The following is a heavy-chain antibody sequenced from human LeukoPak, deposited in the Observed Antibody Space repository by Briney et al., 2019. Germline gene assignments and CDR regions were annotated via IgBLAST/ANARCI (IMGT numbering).Heavy chain of an antibody. CDR1: GFTFSSYW. V-gene: IGHV3-74*01. Sequence: PGGSLRLSCAASGFTFSSYWMHWVRQAPGKGLVWVSRINSDGSSTSYADSVKGRFTISRDNAKNTLYLQMNSLRAEGTAVYYCARGGAFPRFDPWGQGTLVTVSS. CDR2: INSDGSST. CDR3: ARGGAFPRFDP. J-gene: IGHJ5*02. D-gene: IGHD1-26*01.